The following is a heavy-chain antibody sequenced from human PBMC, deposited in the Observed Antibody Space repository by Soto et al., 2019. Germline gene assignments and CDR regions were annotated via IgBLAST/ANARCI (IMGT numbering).Heavy chain of an antibody. Sequence: DVQVVESGGGLVEPGGSLRLSCAATGFSLSSFSMNWVRQAPGKGPEWVSAISSSSSHTYYADSVKGRFTISRDNAKNSLYLQLNSLRAEDTAVYYCAKDRSGSYPPGDGMDVW. D-gene: IGHD3-10*01. CDR2: ISSSSSHT. J-gene: IGHJ6*01. CDR3: AKDRSGSYPPGDGMDV. CDR1: GFSLSSFS. V-gene: IGHV3-21*06.